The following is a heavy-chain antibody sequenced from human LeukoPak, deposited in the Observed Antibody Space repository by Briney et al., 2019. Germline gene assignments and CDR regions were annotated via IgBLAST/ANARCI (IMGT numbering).Heavy chain of an antibody. CDR1: GFTVSDNN. Sequence: GGSLRLSCAASGFTVSDNNMIWVRQAPGKGLEWVSTLHRDGSERYADSVSGRFTISRDDSKNTLSLQMSSLRDEDTAVYYCVRVHGGGYWGQGTLVTVSS. CDR2: LHRDGSE. D-gene: IGHD3-16*01. V-gene: IGHV3-53*01. CDR3: VRVHGGGY. J-gene: IGHJ4*02.